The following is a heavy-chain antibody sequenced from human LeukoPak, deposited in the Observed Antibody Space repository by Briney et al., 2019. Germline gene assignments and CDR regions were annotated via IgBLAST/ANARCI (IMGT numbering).Heavy chain of an antibody. CDR1: GFTFDEYA. CDR2: ISWNSGSI. D-gene: IGHD4-17*01. V-gene: IGHV3-9*01. Sequence: GGSLRLSCAASGFTFDEYAMHWVRQAPGKGLEWVSGISWNSGSIGYADSVKGRFTISRDNAKNSLYLQMNSLRAEDTALYYCAKDRATVTITYYMDVWGKGTTVTVSS. CDR3: AKDRATVTITYYMDV. J-gene: IGHJ6*03.